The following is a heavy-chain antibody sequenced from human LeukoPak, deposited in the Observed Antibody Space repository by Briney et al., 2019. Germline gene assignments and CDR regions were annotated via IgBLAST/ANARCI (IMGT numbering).Heavy chain of an antibody. V-gene: IGHV3-48*01. CDR1: GFTFSSYS. CDR3: ARGPRTDYFDY. J-gene: IGHJ4*02. CDR2: ISSSSSTI. D-gene: IGHD2-8*02. Sequence: PGGSLRLSCAASGFTFSSYSMNWVRQAPGKGLEWVSYISSSSSTIYYADSVKGRFTISRDNSKNTLYLQMNSLRAEDTAVYYCARGPRTDYFDYWGQGTLVTVSS.